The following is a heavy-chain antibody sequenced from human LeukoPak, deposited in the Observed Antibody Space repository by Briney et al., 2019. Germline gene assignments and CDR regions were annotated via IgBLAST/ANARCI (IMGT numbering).Heavy chain of an antibody. Sequence: GGSLRLSCAASGFTFSNFAMTWVRQAPGKGLEWVSSLTSSRGHSYTADTVEGRFTISRDNSQNTLYLQMNNLRVEDTGVYYCSRDPNGDYVGAFDSWGQGTLVTVSS. V-gene: IGHV3-23*01. D-gene: IGHD4-17*01. CDR2: LTSSRGHS. J-gene: IGHJ5*01. CDR1: GFTFSNFA. CDR3: SRDPNGDYVGAFDS.